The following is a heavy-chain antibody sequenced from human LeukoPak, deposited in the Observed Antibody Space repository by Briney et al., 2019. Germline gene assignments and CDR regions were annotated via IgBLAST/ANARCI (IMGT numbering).Heavy chain of an antibody. CDR2: ISYDGSNK. Sequence: PGRSLRLSCAASGFTFSSYGMHWVRQDPGKGLEWVAVISYDGSNKYYADSVKGRFTISRDNSKNTLYLQMNSLRAEDTAVYYCAKGPRTQSPNYGHYYYYYYGMDVWGKGTTVTVSS. D-gene: IGHD3-10*01. CDR3: AKGPRTQSPNYGHYYYYYYGMDV. J-gene: IGHJ6*04. CDR1: GFTFSSYG. V-gene: IGHV3-30*18.